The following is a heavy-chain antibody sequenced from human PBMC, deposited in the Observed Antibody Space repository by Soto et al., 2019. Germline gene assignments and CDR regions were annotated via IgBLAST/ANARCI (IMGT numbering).Heavy chain of an antibody. CDR2: MNPNSGNT. D-gene: IGHD6-19*01. CDR3: ARGNHLAVAAGSYYFDY. CDR1: GYTFTSYD. V-gene: IGHV1-8*01. Sequence: GASVKVSCKASGYTFTSYDINWVRQVTGQGLEWMGWMNPNSGNTGYAQKFQGRVTMTRNTSISTAYMELSSLRSEDTAVYYCARGNHLAVAAGSYYFDYWGQGTLVTVSS. J-gene: IGHJ4*02.